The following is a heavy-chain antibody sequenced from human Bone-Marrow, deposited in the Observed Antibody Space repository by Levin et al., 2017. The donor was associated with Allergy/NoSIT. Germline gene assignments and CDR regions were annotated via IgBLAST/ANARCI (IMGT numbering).Heavy chain of an antibody. CDR1: GFSISEHY. J-gene: IGHJ3*02. Sequence: PGGSLRLSCEASGFSISEHYMAWIRQAPGKGLEWVSSISSRARSMYYADSVKGRFTISRDNAKNLVSLQVNSLKHEDTAMYYCAREAGYDYDAFDIWGQGTMITVSS. CDR3: AREAGYDYDAFDI. V-gene: IGHV3-11*01. CDR2: ISSRARSM. D-gene: IGHD3-16*01.